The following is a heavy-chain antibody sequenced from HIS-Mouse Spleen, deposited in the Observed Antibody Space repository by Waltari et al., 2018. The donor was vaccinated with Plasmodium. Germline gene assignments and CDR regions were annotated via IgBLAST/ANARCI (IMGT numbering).Heavy chain of an antibody. CDR1: GFTFSSYW. D-gene: IGHD5-12*01. CDR3: ARDRRGYWYFDL. J-gene: IGHJ2*01. Sequence: EVQLVESGGGLVQPGGSLRLSCAASGFTFSSYWMSWVRQAPGEGLGWVANIKQEGSEKYYVDSVKGRFTIARDNAKNSLYLQMNSLRAEDTAVYYCARDRRGYWYFDLWGRGTLVTVSS. V-gene: IGHV3-7*01. CDR2: IKQEGSEK.